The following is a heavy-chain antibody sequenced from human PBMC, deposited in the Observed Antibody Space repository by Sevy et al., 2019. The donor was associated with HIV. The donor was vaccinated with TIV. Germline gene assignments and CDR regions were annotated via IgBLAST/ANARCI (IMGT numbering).Heavy chain of an antibody. CDR2: IYYGGST. Sequence: SETLSLTCTVSDVSISSGTNYWGWIRQPPGKGLEWIGSIYYGGSTYYNPSLKSRVTVSADTSTNQFSLKLTSVTVADTAVYYCARQRGGWYEYDASDVWGQRTMVTVS. CDR3: ARQRGGWYEYDASDV. CDR1: DVSISSGTNY. J-gene: IGHJ3*01. D-gene: IGHD6-19*01. V-gene: IGHV4-39*01.